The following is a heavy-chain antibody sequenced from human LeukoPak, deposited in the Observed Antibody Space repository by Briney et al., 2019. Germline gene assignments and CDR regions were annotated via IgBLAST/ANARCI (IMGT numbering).Heavy chain of an antibody. CDR2: ISAYNGNT. J-gene: IGHJ5*02. D-gene: IGHD3-10*01. CDR1: GYTFTSYG. V-gene: IGHV1-18*01. Sequence: GASVKVPCKASGYTFTSYGISWVRQAPGQGLEWMGWISAYNGNTNYAQKLQGRVTMTTDTSTSTAYMELRSLRSDDTAMYYCAISGKLENWFDPWGQGTLVTASS. CDR3: AISGKLENWFDP.